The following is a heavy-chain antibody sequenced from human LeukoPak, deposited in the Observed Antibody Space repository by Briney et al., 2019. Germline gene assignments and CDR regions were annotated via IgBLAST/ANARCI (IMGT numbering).Heavy chain of an antibody. CDR1: GFTFSSHA. J-gene: IGHJ6*03. V-gene: IGHV3-23*01. CDR2: VSGSGDNT. Sequence: GGSLRLSCAASGFTFSSHAMSWVRQAPGEGLEWVSAVSGSGDNTYYADSVKGRFTISRDNSKNTLYLHMSSLRAEDTAVYYCACKAYYYYYLDVWGKGTTVTVSS. CDR3: ACKAYYYYYLDV. D-gene: IGHD2/OR15-2a*01.